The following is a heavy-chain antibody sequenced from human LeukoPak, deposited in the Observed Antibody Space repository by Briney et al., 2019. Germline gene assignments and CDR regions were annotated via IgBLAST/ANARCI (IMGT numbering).Heavy chain of an antibody. CDR2: IKSKIDGGTT. D-gene: IGHD3-16*01. Sequence: PGGSLRLSCAASGFTFSNAWMSWVRQAPGKGLEWVGRIKSKIDGGTTDYAAPVKGRFTISRDDSKKTLYLQMNSLITEDTAVYYFTTRWGFMVTVTNDAFDIWGQGTMVTVSS. J-gene: IGHJ3*02. CDR3: TTRWGFMVTVTNDAFDI. V-gene: IGHV3-15*01. CDR1: GFTFSNAW.